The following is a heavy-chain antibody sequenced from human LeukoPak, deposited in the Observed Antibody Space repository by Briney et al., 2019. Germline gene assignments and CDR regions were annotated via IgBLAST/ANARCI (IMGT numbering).Heavy chain of an antibody. CDR3: ARDRGAFDI. CDR1: GFTFSSYS. Sequence: GGSLRLSCSASGFTFSSYSMNWVRQAPGKGLEWVSSISSSGSTIYYADSVKGRFTISRDNAKNSLYLQMNSLRAEDTAVYYCARDRGAFDIWGQGTMVTVSS. CDR2: ISSSGSTI. V-gene: IGHV3-48*04. J-gene: IGHJ3*02.